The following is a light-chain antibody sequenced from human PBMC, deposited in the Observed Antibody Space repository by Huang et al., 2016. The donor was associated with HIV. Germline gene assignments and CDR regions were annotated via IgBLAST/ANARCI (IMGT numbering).Light chain of an antibody. J-gene: IGKJ1*01. CDR3: MEALETWT. Sequence: DIVMTQSPLSLPVSPGEPASISCRSSQSLLHSNGYIYLDWYLQKPGQSPQLLIYLASNRASGVPDRFSGSGSGTDFTLKISRVEAEDVGVYYCMEALETWTFGQGTKVEIK. CDR2: LAS. CDR1: QSLLHSNGYIY. V-gene: IGKV2-28*01.